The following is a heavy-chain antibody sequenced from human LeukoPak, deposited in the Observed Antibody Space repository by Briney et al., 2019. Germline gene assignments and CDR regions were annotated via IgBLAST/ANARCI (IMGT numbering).Heavy chain of an antibody. CDR2: INHSGST. Sequence: SETLSLTCAVYGGSFNGYYWSWIRQPPGKGLEWIGEINHSGSTNYKPSLKSRVTISVDTSTNQFSLKLSSVTAADTALYYCARGPRGWLQLQGFFDYWGQGTLVTVSS. J-gene: IGHJ4*02. V-gene: IGHV4-34*01. CDR1: GGSFNGYY. D-gene: IGHD5-24*01. CDR3: ARGPRGWLQLQGFFDY.